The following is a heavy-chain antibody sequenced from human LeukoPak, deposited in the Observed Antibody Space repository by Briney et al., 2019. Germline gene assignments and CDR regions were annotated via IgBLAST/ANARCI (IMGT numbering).Heavy chain of an antibody. CDR3: ARDHCGGDCFGFS. CDR2: IIPIFGTA. CDR1: GYTFTSYG. V-gene: IGHV1-69*05. D-gene: IGHD2-21*02. Sequence: SVKVSCKASGYTFTSYGISWVRQAPGQGLEWMGGIIPIFGTANYAQKFQGRVTITTDESTSTAYMELSSLRSEDTAVYYCARDHCGGDCFGFSWGQGTLVTVSS. J-gene: IGHJ5*02.